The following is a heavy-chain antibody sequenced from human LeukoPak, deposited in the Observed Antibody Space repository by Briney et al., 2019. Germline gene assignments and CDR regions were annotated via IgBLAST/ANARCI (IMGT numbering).Heavy chain of an antibody. V-gene: IGHV3-20*01. D-gene: IGHD3-10*02. CDR1: GPTFAADG. J-gene: IGHJ6*03. Sequence: GGSLRLSPVPSGPTFAADGISWGRQAPGKGLEWVSGINWNGGRTVYADSVKGRFTISRDNAKNSLCLQMDRLRAEDTAVYHCAKSYVRYYYYYMDVWGKGTTVTVSS. CDR2: INWNGGRT. CDR3: AKSYVRYYYYYMDV.